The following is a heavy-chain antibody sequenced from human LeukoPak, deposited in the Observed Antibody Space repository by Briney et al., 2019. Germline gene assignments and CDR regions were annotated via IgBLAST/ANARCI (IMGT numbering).Heavy chain of an antibody. CDR2: INPNSGDT. J-gene: IGHJ4*02. V-gene: IGHV1-2*02. CDR1: GYTFTGNY. CDR3: ARDSSDGYNPIDY. D-gene: IGHD5-24*01. Sequence: GASVKVSCKASGYTFTGNYMNWVRQAPGQGLEWVGWINPNSGDTSYAQKFQGRVTMTRDTSISTAYMELTRLRSDDTAMYYCARDSSDGYNPIDYWGQGTLVTVSS.